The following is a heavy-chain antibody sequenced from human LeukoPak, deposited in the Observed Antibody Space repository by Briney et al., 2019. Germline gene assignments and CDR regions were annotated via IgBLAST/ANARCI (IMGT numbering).Heavy chain of an antibody. J-gene: IGHJ4*02. CDR3: AKRGAEVGATVAPGDY. CDR1: AFTFSAYG. V-gene: IGHV3-30*02. Sequence: GGSLRLSCAASAFTFSAYGMHWVRQTPGKGLEWVAFIRFDGVNKYYADSVKGRFTISRDNSKNTLYLQMNSLRAEDTAVYYCAKRGAEVGATVAPGDYWGQGTLVTVSS. D-gene: IGHD1-26*01. CDR2: IRFDGVNK.